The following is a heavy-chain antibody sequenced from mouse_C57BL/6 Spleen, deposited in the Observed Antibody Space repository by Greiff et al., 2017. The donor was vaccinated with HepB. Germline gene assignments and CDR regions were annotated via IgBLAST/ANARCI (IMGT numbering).Heavy chain of an antibody. J-gene: IGHJ3*01. Sequence: VQLQQSGAELVKPGASVKISCKASGYAFSSYWMNWVKQRPGKGLEWIGQIYPGDGDTNYNGKFKGKATLTADKSSSTAYMQLSSLTSEDSAVYFCARRGSSGYVGTWFAYWGQGTLVTVSA. CDR1: GYAFSSYW. V-gene: IGHV1-80*01. CDR2: IYPGDGDT. CDR3: ARRGSSGYVGTWFAY. D-gene: IGHD3-2*02.